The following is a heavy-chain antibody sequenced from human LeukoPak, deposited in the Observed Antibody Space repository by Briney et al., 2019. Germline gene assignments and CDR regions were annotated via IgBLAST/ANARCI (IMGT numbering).Heavy chain of an antibody. J-gene: IGHJ5*02. D-gene: IGHD6-19*01. Sequence: VASVKVSCKGSGYTFTSYDINWVRQATGQGLEWMGWMNPNSGNTGYAQKFQGRVTMTRDTSISTAYMELSSLRSEDTAVYYCARVSSSDFGVPWGQGTLVTVSS. V-gene: IGHV1-8*01. CDR1: GYTFTSYD. CDR2: MNPNSGNT. CDR3: ARVSSSDFGVP.